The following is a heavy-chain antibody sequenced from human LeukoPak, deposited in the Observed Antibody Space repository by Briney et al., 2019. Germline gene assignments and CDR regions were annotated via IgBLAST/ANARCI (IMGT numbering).Heavy chain of an antibody. Sequence: ASVKVSCKASGGTFSSYAISWVRQAPGQGLEWMGRIIPILGIANYAQKFRGRVTITADKSTSTDYMELSSLRSEDTAVYYCARSTVALPLHGAAVWGQGTTVTVSS. CDR2: IIPILGIA. CDR1: GGTFSSYA. CDR3: ARSTVALPLHGAAV. D-gene: IGHD4-23*01. V-gene: IGHV1-69*04. J-gene: IGHJ6*02.